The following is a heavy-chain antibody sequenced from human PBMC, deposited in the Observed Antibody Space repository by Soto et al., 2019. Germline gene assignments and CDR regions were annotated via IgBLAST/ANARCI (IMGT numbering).Heavy chain of an antibody. Sequence: QLQLQESGSGLVKPSQTLSLTCAVSGGSVSSGDYSWSWIRQPPGKGLEWIGYIYHSGSPYYNPSLKSRVTISVDRSQNQFSLKLSSVTAADTAVYYCARTTYFYDSSRSHAFDIWGQGTMVTVSS. CDR1: GGSVSSGDYS. CDR2: IYHSGSP. CDR3: ARTTYFYDSSRSHAFDI. D-gene: IGHD3-22*01. V-gene: IGHV4-30-2*01. J-gene: IGHJ3*02.